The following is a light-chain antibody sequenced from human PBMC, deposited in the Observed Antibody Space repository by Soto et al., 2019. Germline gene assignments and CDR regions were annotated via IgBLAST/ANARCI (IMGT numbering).Light chain of an antibody. CDR2: DVT. Sequence: QSVLTQPASVSGSPGQSITISCTGTSSDIGGCNYVSWHQQHPGKAPKLIIYDVTNRPSGVSNRFSGSKSANTASLTISGLQTEDEADYYSSSCTSSNTHVVFGGGTQLTVL. J-gene: IGLJ2*01. CDR3: SSCTSSNTHVV. V-gene: IGLV2-14*01. CDR1: SSDIGGCNY.